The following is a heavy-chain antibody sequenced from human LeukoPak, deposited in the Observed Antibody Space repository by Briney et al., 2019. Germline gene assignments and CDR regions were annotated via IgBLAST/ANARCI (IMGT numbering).Heavy chain of an antibody. CDR2: ISSDGSNK. J-gene: IGHJ6*02. CDR3: ARDRDILTGYNPTFYYYYGMDV. V-gene: IGHV3-30-3*01. D-gene: IGHD3-9*01. Sequence: GGSLRLPCAASGFIFSSYAVHWVRQAPGKGLEWVTVISSDGSNKYYADSVEGRFTISRDNSDNTLYLQMNSLRPEDTAVYYCARDRDILTGYNPTFYYYYGMDVWGQGTTVTVSS. CDR1: GFIFSSYA.